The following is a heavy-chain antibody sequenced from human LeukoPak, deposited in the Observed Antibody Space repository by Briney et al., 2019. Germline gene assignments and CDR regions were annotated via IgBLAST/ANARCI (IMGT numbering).Heavy chain of an antibody. D-gene: IGHD3-22*01. V-gene: IGHV1-2*06. J-gene: IGHJ4*02. CDR1: GYTSTGYY. CDR3: VSYYDSSGYYYAY. Sequence: GASVKVSCKASGYTSTGYYMHWVGQAPGQGVEWMGRLNPNSGGTTYAQKFQGRVTMTRDTSISTAYMELSRLRSDDTAVYYCVSYYDSSGYYYAYWGQGTLVTVSS. CDR2: LNPNSGGT.